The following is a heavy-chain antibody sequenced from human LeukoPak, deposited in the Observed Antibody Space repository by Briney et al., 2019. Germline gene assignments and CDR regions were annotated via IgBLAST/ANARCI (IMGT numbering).Heavy chain of an antibody. CDR1: GFTFSSYE. Sequence: QPGGSLRLSCAASGFTFSSYEMNWVRQAPGKGLEGVSYISSSGSTIYYADSVKGRFTISRDNAKNSLYLQMNSLRDEDTAVYYCANLWEPYYYDSSGGPDWGQGTLVTVSS. V-gene: IGHV3-48*03. D-gene: IGHD3-22*01. CDR2: ISSSGSTI. J-gene: IGHJ4*02. CDR3: ANLWEPYYYDSSGGPD.